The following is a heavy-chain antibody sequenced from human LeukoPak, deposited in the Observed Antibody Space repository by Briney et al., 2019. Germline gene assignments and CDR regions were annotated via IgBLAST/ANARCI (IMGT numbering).Heavy chain of an antibody. CDR1: SGSISNYY. Sequence: SETLSLTCTVSSGSISNYYWNWIRQPPGKGLEWIGYIYYSGSTNYNPSLKSRVTISVDTSKNQFSLKLSSVTAADTAVYYCARLSVWAAAGTGAFDIWGQGTMVTVSS. J-gene: IGHJ3*02. V-gene: IGHV4-59*08. D-gene: IGHD6-13*01. CDR3: ARLSVWAAAGTGAFDI. CDR2: IYYSGST.